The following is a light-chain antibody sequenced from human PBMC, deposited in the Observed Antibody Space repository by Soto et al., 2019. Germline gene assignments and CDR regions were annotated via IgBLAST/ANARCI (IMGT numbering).Light chain of an antibody. CDR3: SSYTVSSTLL. V-gene: IGLV2-14*03. CDR2: DVS. CDR1: SSDVGGYNY. J-gene: IGLJ2*01. Sequence: QSVLTQPASVSGSPGQSITISCTGTSSDVGGYNYVSWYQQHPGKAPKLMIYDVSDRPSGISNRFSGSKSGNTASLTISGLQADDEADYYCSSYTVSSTLLFGGGTKVTVL.